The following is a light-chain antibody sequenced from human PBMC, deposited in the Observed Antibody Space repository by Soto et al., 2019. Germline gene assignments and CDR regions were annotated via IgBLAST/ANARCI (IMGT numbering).Light chain of an antibody. V-gene: IGKV3-15*01. CDR1: QSVSSN. J-gene: IGKJ3*01. CDR3: QQYDNLPLT. Sequence: EIVLTQSPGTLSLSPGERATLSCRASQSVSSNYLAWYQQKPGQAPRLLIFGASSRATGVPARFSGSGSGTEFTLTINSLQSEDFAVYFCQQYDNLPLTFGPGTKVDI. CDR2: GAS.